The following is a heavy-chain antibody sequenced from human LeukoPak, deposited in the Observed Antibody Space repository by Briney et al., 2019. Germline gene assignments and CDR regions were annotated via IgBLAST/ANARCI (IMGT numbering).Heavy chain of an antibody. J-gene: IGHJ5*02. V-gene: IGHV3-23*01. CDR1: GFIFSSYA. D-gene: IGHD3-3*01. Sequence: PGGSLRLSCAASGFIFSSYAMNWVRQAPGKGLEWVSVISGRGGSTYYADSVKGRFTISRDNSKNALYLQMNSLRADDTAVYYCAKSPDYDFWSGSRFDPWGQGTLVPVSS. CDR2: ISGRGGST. CDR3: AKSPDYDFWSGSRFDP.